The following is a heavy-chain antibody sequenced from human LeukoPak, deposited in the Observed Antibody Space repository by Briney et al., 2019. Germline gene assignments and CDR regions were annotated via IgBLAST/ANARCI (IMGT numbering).Heavy chain of an antibody. J-gene: IGHJ6*02. V-gene: IGHV3-48*02. CDR1: GFTFGSYS. CDR2: ISSSSSTI. CDR3: ARDQTTMVRGAIPLSFDV. D-gene: IGHD3-10*01. Sequence: GGPLRLSCAASGFTFGSYSMNWVRQAPGKGLEWVSYISSSSSTIYYADSVRGRFTISRDNAKNSLYLQMNSLRDEDTAVYYCARDQTTMVRGAIPLSFDVWGQGTTVTVSS.